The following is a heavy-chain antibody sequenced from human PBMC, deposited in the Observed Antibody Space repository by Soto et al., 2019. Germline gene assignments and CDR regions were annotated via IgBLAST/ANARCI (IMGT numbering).Heavy chain of an antibody. D-gene: IGHD5-18*01. CDR3: ARCIQGDYYYGMDV. CDR2: INADYGNT. CDR1: GYTFYSHS. V-gene: IGHV1-18*01. J-gene: IGHJ6*02. Sequence: ASVKVSCKASGYTFYSHSISWVRQAPGQGLEWMGRINADYGNTQYAQKFRGRVTMTTDTSTTTVYMELTNLRSDDTAVYYCARCIQGDYYYGMDVWGQGTTVTASS.